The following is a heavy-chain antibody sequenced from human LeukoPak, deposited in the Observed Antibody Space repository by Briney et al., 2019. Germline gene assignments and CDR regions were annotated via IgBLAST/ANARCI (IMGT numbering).Heavy chain of an antibody. CDR2: IYTSGST. V-gene: IGHV4-61*02. CDR1: GGSISSGSYY. Sequence: PSQTLSLTCTVSGGSISSGSYYWSWIRQRAGKGLEWIGRIYTSGSTNYNPSLKSRVTISVDTSKNQFSLKLSSVTAADTAVYYCARLHDYGDFYYFDYWGQGTLVTVSS. CDR3: ARLHDYGDFYYFDY. D-gene: IGHD4-17*01. J-gene: IGHJ4*02.